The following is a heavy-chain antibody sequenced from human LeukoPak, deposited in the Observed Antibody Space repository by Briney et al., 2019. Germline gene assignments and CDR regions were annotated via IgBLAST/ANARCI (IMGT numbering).Heavy chain of an antibody. CDR1: GESLNYYY. D-gene: IGHD4-23*01. CDR3: ASGAWAARLNS. CDR2: IFDGKTI. J-gene: IGHJ4*02. V-gene: IGHV4-34*12. Sequence: SGTLSLTCAVYGESLNYYYWGWIRQSPGKGLEWIGDIFDGKTINYNPSLKSRVTISAATSSQQFSLNLKSVTAADTAVYFCASGAWAARLNSWAQGALVIVSS.